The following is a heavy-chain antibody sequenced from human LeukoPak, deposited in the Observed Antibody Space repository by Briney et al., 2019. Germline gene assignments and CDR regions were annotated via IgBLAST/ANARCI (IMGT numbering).Heavy chain of an antibody. J-gene: IGHJ5*02. CDR2: LSHGGTRT. CDR3: AKDIELFMS. V-gene: IGHV3-23*01. D-gene: IGHD1-26*01. Sequence: PGGSLRLSCAASGFTFRNFAVSWVRQAPGKGLEWVSGLSHGGTRTFYAASVKGRFTISRDDSNSTLFLQMDNLRVEDTATYYCAKDIELFMSWGQGTLVIVS. CDR1: GFTFRNFA.